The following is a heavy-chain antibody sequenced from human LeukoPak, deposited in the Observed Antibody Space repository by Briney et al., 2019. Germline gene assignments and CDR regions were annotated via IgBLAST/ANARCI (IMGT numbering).Heavy chain of an antibody. CDR1: GFTFSTYW. CDR3: ARYWQSWGYFDY. D-gene: IGHD1-26*01. CDR2: INQDGSEK. V-gene: IGHV3-7*04. J-gene: IGHJ4*02. Sequence: GGSLRLSCAASGFTFSTYWMSWVRQAPGKGLEWVANINQDGSEKYYVDSVKGRFTISRDNAGSSLYLQMNSLRAGDTAVYYCARYWQSWGYFDYWGQGTLVTVSS.